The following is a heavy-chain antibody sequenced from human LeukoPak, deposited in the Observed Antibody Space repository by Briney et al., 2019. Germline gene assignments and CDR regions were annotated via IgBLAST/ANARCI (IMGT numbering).Heavy chain of an antibody. D-gene: IGHD3-3*01. J-gene: IGHJ6*03. CDR2: IWYDGSNK. CDR3: ARDKEGITIFGVVRNYYYMDV. V-gene: IGHV3-33*01. CDR1: GFTFSSYG. Sequence: GRSLGLSCAASGFTFSSYGMHWVRQAPGKGLEWVAVIWYDGSNKYYADSVKGRFTISRDNSKNTLYLQMNSLRAEDTAVYYCARDKEGITIFGVVRNYYYMDVWGKGTTVTVSS.